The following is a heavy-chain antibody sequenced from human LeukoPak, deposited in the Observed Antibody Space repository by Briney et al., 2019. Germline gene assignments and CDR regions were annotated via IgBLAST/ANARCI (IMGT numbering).Heavy chain of an antibody. CDR2: IYHSGST. CDR1: GGSISSYY. Sequence: SETLSLTCSVSGGSISSYYWSWIRQPPGRGLEWIGEIYHSGSTNYNPSLKSRVTISVDKSKNQFSLKLSSVTAADTAVYYCARPGWLRGVNAFDIWGQGTMVTVSS. V-gene: IGHV4-59*12. J-gene: IGHJ3*02. D-gene: IGHD3-10*01. CDR3: ARPGWLRGVNAFDI.